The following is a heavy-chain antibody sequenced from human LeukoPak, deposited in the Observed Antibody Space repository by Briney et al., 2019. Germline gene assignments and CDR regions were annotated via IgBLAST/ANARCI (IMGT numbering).Heavy chain of an antibody. V-gene: IGHV4-38-2*02. J-gene: IGHJ5*02. CDR2: IYHSGST. Sequence: SETLSLTCTVSGYSISSGYYWGWIRQPPGKGLEWIGSIYHSGSTYYNPSLKSRVTISVDTSKNQFSLKLCSVTAADTAVYYCARGLLTIFGVVESWFDPWGQGTLVTVSS. CDR3: ARGLLTIFGVVESWFDP. D-gene: IGHD3-3*01. CDR1: GYSISSGYY.